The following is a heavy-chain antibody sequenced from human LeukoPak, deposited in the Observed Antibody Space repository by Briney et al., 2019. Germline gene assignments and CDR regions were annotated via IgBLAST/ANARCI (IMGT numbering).Heavy chain of an antibody. Sequence: SETLSLTCTVSGGSISSYYWSWIRQPPGKGLEWIGYIYYSGSTNYNPSLKSRVTISVDTSKNQFSLKLSSVTAADTAVYYCARRVCSGGSCSYDYWGQGTLVTVSS. J-gene: IGHJ4*02. CDR2: IYYSGST. V-gene: IGHV4-59*08. CDR1: GGSISSYY. CDR3: ARRVCSGGSCSYDY. D-gene: IGHD2-15*01.